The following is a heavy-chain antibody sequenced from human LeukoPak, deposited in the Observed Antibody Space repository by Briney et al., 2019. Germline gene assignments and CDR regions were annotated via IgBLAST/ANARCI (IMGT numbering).Heavy chain of an antibody. D-gene: IGHD5-12*01. CDR3: ASVHSGYEPDYFDY. CDR1: GYTFASYW. V-gene: IGHV5-51*01. CDR2: IYPGDSDT. J-gene: IGHJ4*02. Sequence: GESLKISCKGSGYTFASYWIGWVRQMPGKGLEWMGTIYPGDSDTRYSPSFQGQVTISADKSISTAYLQWSSLKASDTAMYYCASVHSGYEPDYFDYWGQGTLVTVSS.